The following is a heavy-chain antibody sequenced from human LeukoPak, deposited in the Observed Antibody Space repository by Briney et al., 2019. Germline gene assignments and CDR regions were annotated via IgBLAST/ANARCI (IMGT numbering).Heavy chain of an antibody. CDR3: ARGLQYNDAFDI. J-gene: IGHJ3*02. CDR1: GFTFSHFN. D-gene: IGHD1-1*01. V-gene: IGHV3-21*01. Sequence: GGSLRLSCAASGFTFSHFNMNWVRQAPGKGLEWVSTISTASTYIFYADSAKGRFTISRDDAKNSLYLQMNSLRAEDTAVYYCARGLQYNDAFDIWGQGTMVTVSS. CDR2: ISTASTYI.